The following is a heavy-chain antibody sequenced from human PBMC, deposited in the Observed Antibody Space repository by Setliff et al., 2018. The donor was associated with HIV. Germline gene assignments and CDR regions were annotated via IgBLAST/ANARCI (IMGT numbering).Heavy chain of an antibody. Sequence: GSLRLSCAASGFKFNSFSMNWVRQAPGKGPEWVGVISNDGRDQRYAESVKGRFTISRDNSKSMLYLQMNNLRVDDTAMYYCARADYDILTAYYSSSFDMWGQGTMVTVSS. CDR2: ISNDGRDQ. V-gene: IGHV3-30*13. D-gene: IGHD3-9*01. CDR3: ARADYDILTAYYSSSFDM. CDR1: GFKFNSFS. J-gene: IGHJ3*02.